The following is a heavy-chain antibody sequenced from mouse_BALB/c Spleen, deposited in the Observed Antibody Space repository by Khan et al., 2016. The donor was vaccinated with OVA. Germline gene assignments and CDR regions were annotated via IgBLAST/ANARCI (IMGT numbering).Heavy chain of an antibody. CDR3: ARDRIDY. J-gene: IGHJ2*01. CDR1: GYTFTSYW. Sequence: VKLQESGAELAKPGASVKMSCKASGYTFTSYWMHWVKQRPGQGLEWIGYINPSAGYTDYNQKFKDKATLTADKSSNTAYMQLNSLTSEDSAVYYCARDRIDYWGQGTTLTVSS. CDR2: INPSAGYT. V-gene: IGHV1-7*01.